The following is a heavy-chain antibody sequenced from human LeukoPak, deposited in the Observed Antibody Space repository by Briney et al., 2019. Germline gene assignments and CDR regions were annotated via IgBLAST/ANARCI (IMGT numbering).Heavy chain of an antibody. CDR1: GGSISSSSDY. V-gene: IGHV4-39*07. CDR2: IYYHENT. CDR3: ARGPNYYGSGSYEYYYYYMDV. J-gene: IGHJ6*03. Sequence: SETLSLTCTVSGGSISSSSDYWGWIRQAPGKGLEWIGSIYYHENTYYNSSLKSRVTISVDTSKNQFSLKLSSVTAADTAVYYCARGPNYYGSGSYEYYYYYMDVWGKGTTVTISS. D-gene: IGHD3-10*01.